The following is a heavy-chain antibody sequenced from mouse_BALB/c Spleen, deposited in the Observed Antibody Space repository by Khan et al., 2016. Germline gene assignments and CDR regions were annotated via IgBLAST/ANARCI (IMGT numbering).Heavy chain of an antibody. CDR2: INADSSTI. CDR3: TSTFWYCDV. V-gene: IGHV4-1*02. Sequence: EVKLLESGGGLVQPGGSLKLSCAASGFDFSRYWMSWVRQAPGKGLEWIGEINADSSTINYTPSLKDKFIISRDNAKNTLYLQMSKVRSEDTALYYCTSTFWYCDVWGAGTTVTVSS. J-gene: IGHJ1*01. CDR1: GFDFSRYW.